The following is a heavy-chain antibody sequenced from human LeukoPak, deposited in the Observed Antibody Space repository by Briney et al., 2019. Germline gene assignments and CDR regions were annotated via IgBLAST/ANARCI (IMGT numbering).Heavy chain of an antibody. CDR1: GYTFTSYY. V-gene: IGHV1-46*01. CDR3: ARSQRGSGYKNWFDP. D-gene: IGHD3-22*01. CDR2: INPSGGST. J-gene: IGHJ5*02. Sequence: ASVKVSFKASGYTFTSYYMHWVRQAPGQGLEWMGIINPSGGSTSYAQKFQGRVTKTRDTSTSTVYMELSSLRSEDTAVYYCARSQRGSGYKNWFDPWGQGTLVTVSS.